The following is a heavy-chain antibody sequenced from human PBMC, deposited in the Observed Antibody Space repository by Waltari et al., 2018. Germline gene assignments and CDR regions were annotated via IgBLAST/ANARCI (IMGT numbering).Heavy chain of an antibody. Sequence: QVQLQESGPGLVKPSGTLSLTCSVSGDSVSSSYWWSWVRQPPGEGLEWTGQIHGSGRTNYNPSLESRVSVSMDTSNNHLSLKVTSATAADTAIYYCARDRGRGLYLDSWGQGTLVTVSP. CDR3: ARDRGRGLYLDS. CDR2: IHGSGRT. D-gene: IGHD2-15*01. CDR1: GDSVSSSYW. J-gene: IGHJ4*02. V-gene: IGHV4-4*02.